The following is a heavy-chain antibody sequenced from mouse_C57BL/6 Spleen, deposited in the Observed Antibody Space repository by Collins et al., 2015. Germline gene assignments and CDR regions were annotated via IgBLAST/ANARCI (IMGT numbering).Heavy chain of an antibody. CDR3: ARNGEDYSPWFAY. Sequence: QVQLKQSGPGLVQPSQSLSITCTVSGFSLTSYGVHWVRQPPGKGLEWLGVIWSGGSTDYNAAFISRLSISKDNSKSQVFFKMNSLQADDTAIYYCARNGEDYSPWFAYWGQGTLVTVSA. D-gene: IGHD2-12*01. CDR1: GFSLTSYG. J-gene: IGHJ3*01. CDR2: IWSGGST. V-gene: IGHV2-4*02.